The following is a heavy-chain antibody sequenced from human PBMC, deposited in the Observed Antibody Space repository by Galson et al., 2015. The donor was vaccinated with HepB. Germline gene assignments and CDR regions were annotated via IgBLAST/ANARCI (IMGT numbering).Heavy chain of an antibody. V-gene: IGHV1-18*04. CDR1: GYTFTTNG. Sequence: SVKVSCKASGYTFTTNGISWVRQAPGHGLEWLGWISINSGNTKYAQRLQGRVTLTKDTSTDTAYMELRGLTSDDAALYYCARDRFHSLDYWDQGTLVTVSS. CDR2: ISINSGNT. CDR3: ARDRFHSLDY. J-gene: IGHJ4*02.